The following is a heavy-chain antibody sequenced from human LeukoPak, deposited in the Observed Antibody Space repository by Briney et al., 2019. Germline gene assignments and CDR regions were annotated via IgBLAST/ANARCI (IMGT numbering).Heavy chain of an antibody. CDR2: IYYSGST. D-gene: IGHD5-18*01. J-gene: IGHJ4*02. Sequence: SETLSLTCSFSGGSISDYYWSWVRQPPGKGLEWIGYIYYSGSTDYNPSLKSRVTISIDTSKNHFSLRLSSVTAADAASYYCARGYAYGPNYYFDYWGQGALVTVSS. V-gene: IGHV4-59*01. CDR3: ARGYAYGPNYYFDY. CDR1: GGSISDYY.